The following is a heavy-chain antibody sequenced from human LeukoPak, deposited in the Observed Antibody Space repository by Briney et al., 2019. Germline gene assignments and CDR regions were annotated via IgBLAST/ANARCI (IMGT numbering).Heavy chain of an antibody. D-gene: IGHD2-8*01. J-gene: IGHJ3*02. Sequence: ASVKVSCKASGYTFTSYDINWVRQATGQGLEWMGWMNPNSGNTGYAQKFQGRVTITRNTSTSTVYMELSSLRSEDTAVYYCARNGVGPLSAFDIWGQGTMVTVSS. CDR1: GYTFTSYD. CDR2: MNPNSGNT. V-gene: IGHV1-8*03. CDR3: ARNGVGPLSAFDI.